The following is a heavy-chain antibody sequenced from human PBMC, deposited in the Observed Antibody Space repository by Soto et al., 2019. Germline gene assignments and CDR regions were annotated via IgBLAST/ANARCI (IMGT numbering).Heavy chain of an antibody. CDR3: ARGYYDFWSGPNRNDAFDI. D-gene: IGHD3-3*01. J-gene: IGHJ3*02. V-gene: IGHV4-39*01. CDR2: IYYSGST. Sequence: SETLSLTCTVSGGSISSSSYYWGWIRQPPGKGLEWIGSIYYSGSTYYNPSLKSRVTISVDTSKIQFSLKLSSETAADTAMYYCARGYYDFWSGPNRNDAFDIWGQGTMVTVSS. CDR1: GGSISSSSYY.